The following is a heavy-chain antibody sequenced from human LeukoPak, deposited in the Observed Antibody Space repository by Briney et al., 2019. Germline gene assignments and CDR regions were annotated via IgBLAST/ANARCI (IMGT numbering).Heavy chain of an antibody. CDR1: GGSFSGYY. D-gene: IGHD4-17*01. Sequence: PSGTLSLTCAVYGGSFSGYYWSWIRQPPGKGLEWIGEVNHSGSANYNPSLKSRVTISLDTSKNQFSLKLSSVTAADTAVYYCARGQGTVTTHWGQGTLVTVSS. CDR3: ARGQGTVTTH. J-gene: IGHJ4*02. CDR2: VNHSGSA. V-gene: IGHV4-34*01.